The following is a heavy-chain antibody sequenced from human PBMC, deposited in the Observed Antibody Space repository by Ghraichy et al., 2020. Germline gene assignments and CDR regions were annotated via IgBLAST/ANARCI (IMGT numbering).Heavy chain of an antibody. CDR1: EFTFSSYA. CDR2: ISSNGGRT. CDR3: VKVGASHDFDY. Sequence: GGSLRLSCSASEFTFSSYAMHWVRRAPGKGLEYVSAISSNGGRTYYADSVKGRFTISRDNSKNTLYLQMSSLRVEDTAVYYCVKVGASHDFDYWGQGTLVTVSS. D-gene: IGHD1-26*01. V-gene: IGHV3-64D*06. J-gene: IGHJ4*02.